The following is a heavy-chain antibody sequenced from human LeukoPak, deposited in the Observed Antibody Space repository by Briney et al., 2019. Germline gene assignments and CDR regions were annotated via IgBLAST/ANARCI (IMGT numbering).Heavy chain of an antibody. V-gene: IGHV3-74*01. J-gene: IGHJ4*02. CDR1: GFRFSGYW. CDR3: ARESGYTYGA. Sequence: PGGSLRLSCAASGFRFSGYWMHWVRQAPGKGLVWVSLINTDGGRTAYADSVKDRFTISRDNAKNTLYLQMNSLRAEDTAVYYCARESGYTYGAWGQGTLVTVSS. D-gene: IGHD6-13*01. CDR2: INTDGGRT.